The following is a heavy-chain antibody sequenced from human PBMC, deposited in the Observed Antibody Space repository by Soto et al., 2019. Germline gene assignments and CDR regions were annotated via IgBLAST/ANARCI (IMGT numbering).Heavy chain of an antibody. J-gene: IGHJ4*02. CDR2: INHSGST. CDR1: GGSFSGYY. V-gene: IGHV4-34*01. Sequence: QVQLQQWGAGLLKPSETLSLTCAVYGGSFSGYYWSWIRQHPGKGLEWIGEINHSGSTNYNPSLKSRVTISVDTSKNQFSLKLSSVTAADTAVYYCAREIVVVAYDYWGQGTLVTVSS. CDR3: AREIVVVAYDY. D-gene: IGHD3-22*01.